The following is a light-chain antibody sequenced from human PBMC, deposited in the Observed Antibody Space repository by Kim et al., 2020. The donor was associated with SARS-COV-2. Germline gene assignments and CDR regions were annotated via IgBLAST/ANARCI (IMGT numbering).Light chain of an antibody. CDR3: QSFDSNIQV. CDR1: SGGSASNY. CDR2: DNN. Sequence: GKTVTISCTRSSGGSASNYVQWYQQRPGSAPIAVIFDNNQRPSGVPDRFSGSIDSSSNSASLTISGLKTEDEADYYCQSFDSNIQVFGGGTQLTVL. J-gene: IGLJ3*02. V-gene: IGLV6-57*03.